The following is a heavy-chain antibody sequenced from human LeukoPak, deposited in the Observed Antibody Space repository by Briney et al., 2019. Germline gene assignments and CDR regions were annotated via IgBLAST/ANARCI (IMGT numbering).Heavy chain of an antibody. Sequence: SETLSLTCRVSGGFIKTYYWTWIRQPPGKGLEWIGYIHYSGSTDSNPSLMGRVTISLDPSKSQFSLELRSVTAADTAVYYCVRDQSEFDSWGQGTVVTVSS. V-gene: IGHV4-59*01. J-gene: IGHJ4*02. CDR3: VRDQSEFDS. CDR2: IHYSGST. CDR1: GGFIKTYY.